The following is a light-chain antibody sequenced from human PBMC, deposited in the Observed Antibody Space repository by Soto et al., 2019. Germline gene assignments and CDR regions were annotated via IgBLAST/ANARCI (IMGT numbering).Light chain of an antibody. Sequence: QSVLTQPASVSGSPGQSITISCTGTSSDVGGYTYVSWYQQYPGDAPKLIISDVSNRPSGISSRFSGSKSGNTASLTISGLQAEDEADYYCSSYTSTSSLYVFGTGTKLTVL. V-gene: IGLV2-14*03. J-gene: IGLJ1*01. CDR2: DVS. CDR1: SSDVGGYTY. CDR3: SSYTSTSSLYV.